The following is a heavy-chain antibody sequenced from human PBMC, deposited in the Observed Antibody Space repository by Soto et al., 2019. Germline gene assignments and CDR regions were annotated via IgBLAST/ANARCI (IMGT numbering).Heavy chain of an antibody. CDR1: GFTFSNYA. V-gene: IGHV3-23*01. CDR3: AIDGCSGVEGTILGAVDF. CDR2: ISASGRDT. J-gene: IGHJ6*02. Sequence: PGGSLRLSCAASGFTFSNYAMSWVRQAPGKGLEWVSGISASGRDTYYADSVKDRFTISRDNSKNTLYLQVNSLRADDTAIYYCAIDGCSGVEGTILGAVDFWGQGTTVTV. D-gene: IGHD2-15*01.